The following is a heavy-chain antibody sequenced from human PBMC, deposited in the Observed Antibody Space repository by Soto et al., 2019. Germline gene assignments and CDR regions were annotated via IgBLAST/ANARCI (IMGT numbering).Heavy chain of an antibody. D-gene: IGHD2-15*01. CDR3: ATVVVGHDAFDI. J-gene: IGHJ3*02. CDR1: GYTLTELS. Sequence: GASVKVSCKVSGYTLTELSMHWVRQAPGKGLEWMGGFDPEDGETIYAQKFQGRVTMTEHTSTDTAYMELSSLRSEDTAVYYCATVVVGHDAFDIWGQGTMVTVS. CDR2: FDPEDGET. V-gene: IGHV1-24*01.